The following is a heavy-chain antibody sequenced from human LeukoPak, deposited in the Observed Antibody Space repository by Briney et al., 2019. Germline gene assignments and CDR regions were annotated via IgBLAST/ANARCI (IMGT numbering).Heavy chain of an antibody. CDR1: GFIFSGSW. D-gene: IGHD1/OR15-1a*01. V-gene: IGHV4-59*01. J-gene: IGHJ5*02. CDR3: ARYNWNTWFDP. CDR2: IHYSGPT. Sequence: GSLRLSCTASGFIFSGSWMAWIRQSPGKGLEWIGYIHYSGPTNYSPFLRSRVTISLDTSKNQVSLKLSSVTAADTAIYYCARYNWNTWFDPWGQGTLVTVSS.